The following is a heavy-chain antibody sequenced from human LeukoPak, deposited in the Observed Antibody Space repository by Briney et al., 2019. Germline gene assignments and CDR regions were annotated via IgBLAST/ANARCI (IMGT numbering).Heavy chain of an antibody. V-gene: IGHV3-33*01. J-gene: IGHJ4*02. CDR3: ARDGGGATGGYFDY. CDR1: GFTFSSYG. CDR2: IWYDGSNK. Sequence: GGSLRLSCAASGFTFSSYGMHWVRQAPGKGLEWVAVIWYDGSNKYYADSVKGRFTISRDNSKNTLYLQMNSLRAEDTAVYYCARDGGGATGGYFDYWGQGTLVTVPS. D-gene: IGHD1-26*01.